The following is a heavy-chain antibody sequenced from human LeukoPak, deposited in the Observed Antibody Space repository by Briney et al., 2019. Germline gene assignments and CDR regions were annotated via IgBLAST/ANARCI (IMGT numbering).Heavy chain of an antibody. V-gene: IGHV4-59*01. J-gene: IGHJ5*02. CDR1: GGSISSYY. Sequence: SETLSLTCTVSGGSISSYYWSWIRQPPGKGLECIRYIYYSGSTNYNPSLKSRVTISVDTSKNQFSLKLSSVTAADTAVYYCARDGVIAAAANRWFDPWGQGTLVTVSS. D-gene: IGHD6-13*01. CDR3: ARDGVIAAAANRWFDP. CDR2: IYYSGST.